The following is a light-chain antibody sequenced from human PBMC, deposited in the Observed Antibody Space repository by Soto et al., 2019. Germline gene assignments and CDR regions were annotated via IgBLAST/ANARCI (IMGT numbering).Light chain of an antibody. CDR3: QQYNNWPHT. Sequence: EIGISQSPATVSVSPGERATLSCRASQSVSNNYLAWYQQKPGQAPSLLIYGVSTRATGVPVRFSGSGSGTEFTLTINSLQSEDFAVYYCQQYNNWPHTFGQGTKV. CDR2: GVS. CDR1: QSVSNN. V-gene: IGKV3-15*01. J-gene: IGKJ2*01.